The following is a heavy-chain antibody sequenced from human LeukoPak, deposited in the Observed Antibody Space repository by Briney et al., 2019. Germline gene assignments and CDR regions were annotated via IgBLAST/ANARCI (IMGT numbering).Heavy chain of an antibody. D-gene: IGHD3-16*02. J-gene: IGHJ4*02. CDR1: GASISNYY. CDR2: MLYSGST. CDR3: ARSDIWGGYRFLDY. Sequence: SETLSLTCTVSGASISNYYWSWIRQSPGKGLEWIGYMLYSGSTNQNPSLRSRATISVDTSKNQVSLKLSSVTAADTAVYYCARSDIWGGYRFLDYWGQGALVTVSS. V-gene: IGHV4-59*08.